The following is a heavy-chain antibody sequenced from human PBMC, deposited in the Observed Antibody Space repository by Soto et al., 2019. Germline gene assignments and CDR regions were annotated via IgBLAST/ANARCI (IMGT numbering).Heavy chain of an antibody. J-gene: IGHJ5*02. Sequence: ASVKVSCKASGYTFTSYGISWVRQAPGQGLEWMGWISAYNGNTNYAQKLQGRVTMTTDTSTSTAYMELRSLRSDDTAVYYCAWGYCSSTSCYLGNWFDPWGQGTLVTVS. D-gene: IGHD2-2*01. V-gene: IGHV1-18*01. CDR1: GYTFTSYG. CDR3: AWGYCSSTSCYLGNWFDP. CDR2: ISAYNGNT.